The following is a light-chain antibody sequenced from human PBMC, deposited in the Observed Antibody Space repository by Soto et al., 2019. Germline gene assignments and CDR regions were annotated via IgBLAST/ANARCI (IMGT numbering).Light chain of an antibody. J-gene: IGKJ1*01. Sequence: EIVMTQSPATLSVSPGGRVTLSCRASQSVSNNLAWYKQKPGQAPRLLIKNASTRDADIPARFGGSGSGTEFTLTISSLQSEDFAIYYCQQYNNWPWTFGQGTRVDIK. CDR2: NAS. CDR1: QSVSNN. V-gene: IGKV3D-15*01. CDR3: QQYNNWPWT.